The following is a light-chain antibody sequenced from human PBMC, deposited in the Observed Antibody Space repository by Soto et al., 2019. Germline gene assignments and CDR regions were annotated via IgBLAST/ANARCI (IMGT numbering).Light chain of an antibody. CDR3: CSYAGSSTYV. V-gene: IGLV2-23*01. J-gene: IGLJ1*01. Sequence: QSALTQPASVSGSPGQSITISCTRTSSDFGSYNLVSWYQQHPGKAPKLMIYEDSKRPSGVSNRFSGSKSGNTASLTISGLQAEDDADYYCCSYAGSSTYVFGTGTKLTVL. CDR1: SSDFGSYNL. CDR2: EDS.